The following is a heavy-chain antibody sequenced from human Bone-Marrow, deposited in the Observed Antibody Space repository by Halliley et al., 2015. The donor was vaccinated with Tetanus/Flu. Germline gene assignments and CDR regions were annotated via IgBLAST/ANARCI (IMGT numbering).Heavy chain of an antibody. CDR1: GGSLNNYA. Sequence: QLVQSGAEVKTPGSSVTVSCRASGGSLNNYAINWVRQAPGQGLEWMGEIIPIFGTPKYAPKSQGRVTITADESTSTVFMEVTRLRPEDTAMYYCARDFSSSWARLDPWGQGTLVTVSS. V-gene: IGHV1-69*01. J-gene: IGHJ5*02. D-gene: IGHD6-13*01. CDR3: ARDFSSSWARLDP. CDR2: IIPIFGTP.